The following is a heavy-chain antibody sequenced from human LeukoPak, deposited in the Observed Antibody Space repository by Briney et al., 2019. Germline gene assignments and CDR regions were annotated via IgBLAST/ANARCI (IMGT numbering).Heavy chain of an antibody. Sequence: ASETLSLTCTVSGGSISSGNYYGSWIRQPAGEGLEWIGSIYSSGSTNYNPSLKCRVTISVDTSKNQFSLKLSSVTAADTAVYYCARAPLRGFGELSVFDYWGQGTLVTVAS. CDR2: IYSSGST. CDR1: GGSISSGNYY. V-gene: IGHV4-61*02. D-gene: IGHD3-10*01. J-gene: IGHJ4*02. CDR3: ARAPLRGFGELSVFDY.